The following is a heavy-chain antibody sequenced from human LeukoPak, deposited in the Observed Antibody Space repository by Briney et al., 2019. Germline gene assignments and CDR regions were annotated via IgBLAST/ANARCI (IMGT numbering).Heavy chain of an antibody. CDR3: ARVRSLYCGGDCFFDY. CDR1: GYTFTSYG. Sequence: ASVKVSCKASGYTFTSYGISWVRQAPGQGLEWMGWISAYNGNTNYAQKLQGRVTMTTDTSTSTAYMELRSLRSDDTAVYYCARVRSLYCGGDCFFDYWGQGTLVTVSS. V-gene: IGHV1-18*01. J-gene: IGHJ4*02. D-gene: IGHD2-21*02. CDR2: ISAYNGNT.